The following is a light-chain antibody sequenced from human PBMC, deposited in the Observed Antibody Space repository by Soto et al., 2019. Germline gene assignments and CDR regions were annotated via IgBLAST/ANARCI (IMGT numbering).Light chain of an antibody. J-gene: IGKJ1*01. CDR1: QSISSY. V-gene: IGKV1-39*01. Sequence: DREMTSFPFAVDASVRDRVTITCRASQSISSYLNWYQQKPGKAPKLLIYAASGLHSGVPSTFSASGSGTDFTLTISSLQPEDFATYYCQQSYSTSWTFGQGTKVDVK. CDR3: QQSYSTSWT. CDR2: AAS.